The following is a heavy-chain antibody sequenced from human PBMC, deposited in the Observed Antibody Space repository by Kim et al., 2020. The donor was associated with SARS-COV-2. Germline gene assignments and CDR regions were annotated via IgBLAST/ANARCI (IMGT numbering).Heavy chain of an antibody. CDR2: IKQDGSEK. CDR1: GFTFSSYW. Sequence: GGSLRLSCAASGFTFSSYWMSWVRQAPGKGLEWVANIKQDGSEKYYVDSVKGRFTISRDNAKNSLYLQMNSLRAEDTAVYYCARDSVAAGTSDYYYGMDVWGQGTTVTVSS. V-gene: IGHV3-7*03. J-gene: IGHJ6*02. CDR3: ARDSVAAGTSDYYYGMDV. D-gene: IGHD6-13*01.